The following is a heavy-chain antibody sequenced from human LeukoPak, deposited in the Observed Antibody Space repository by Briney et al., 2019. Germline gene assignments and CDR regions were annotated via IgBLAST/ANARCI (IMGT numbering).Heavy chain of an antibody. J-gene: IGHJ4*02. CDR1: GFTFSSSA. D-gene: IGHD2-15*01. Sequence: GGSLRLSCAAFGFTFSSSAMSWVRQAPGKGLEWVSAISNNGGYTYYADSVQGRFTISRDNSKSTLCLQMNSLRAEDTAVYYCAKQLGYCSDGSCYFPYWGQGTLVTVSS. CDR2: ISNNGGYT. CDR3: AKQLGYCSDGSCYFPY. V-gene: IGHV3-23*01.